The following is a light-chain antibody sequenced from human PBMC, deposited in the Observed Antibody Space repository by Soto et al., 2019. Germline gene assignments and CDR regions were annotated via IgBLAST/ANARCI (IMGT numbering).Light chain of an antibody. CDR1: QSIRSHY. CDR2: GAH. CDR3: QQYGSSVT. J-gene: IGKJ1*01. V-gene: IGKV3-20*01. Sequence: EIVLTQSPGTLSLSPGERATLSCRASQSIRSHYLAWYQQKPGQAPRLLISGAHNRAPGIPDRVSGSESGTDFTLRISRLEPEDFEVYYCQQYGSSVTFGQGTKVEIK.